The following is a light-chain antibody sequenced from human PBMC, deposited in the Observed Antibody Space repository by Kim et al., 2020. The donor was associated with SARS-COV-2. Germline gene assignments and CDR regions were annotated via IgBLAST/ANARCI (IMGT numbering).Light chain of an antibody. CDR2: DVS. V-gene: IGLV2-14*04. Sequence: GQSITISCTGTSSDVGGYKYVSWYQQHPGKAPKFMIYDVSKRPSGVSNRFSGSKSGNTASLTISGLQPEDEADYYCSSYTASSTWVFGGGTKLTVL. CDR1: SSDVGGYKY. J-gene: IGLJ3*02. CDR3: SSYTASSTWV.